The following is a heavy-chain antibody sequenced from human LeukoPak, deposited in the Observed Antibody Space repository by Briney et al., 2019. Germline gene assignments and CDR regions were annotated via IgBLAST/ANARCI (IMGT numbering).Heavy chain of an antibody. J-gene: IGHJ3*02. CDR3: SGIGEDAFDI. Sequence: ASVKVSFKASVYTFTSYYMHWVRQAPGQGLEWMGIINPSRGSTSYAQKFQGRVTMTRDTSTSTVYMELSSLSSEDTAVYYYSGIGEDAFDIWGQGTMVTVSS. CDR1: VYTFTSYY. CDR2: INPSRGST. V-gene: IGHV1-46*01.